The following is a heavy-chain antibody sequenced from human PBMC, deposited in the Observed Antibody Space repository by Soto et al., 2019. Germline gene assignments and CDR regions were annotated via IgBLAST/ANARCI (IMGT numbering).Heavy chain of an antibody. J-gene: IGHJ4*02. Sequence: ASGKVSCKASGYTFTNYGLTWVRQAPGQGPEWVGWISAYNGNTHYAQKLQGRVAMTTDTSTSTAYMELRSLSSDDTAVYYCARPQNDILTDSYTNYFDSWGQGTPVTVSS. D-gene: IGHD3-9*01. CDR1: GYTFTNYG. CDR3: ARPQNDILTDSYTNYFDS. CDR2: ISAYNGNT. V-gene: IGHV1-18*01.